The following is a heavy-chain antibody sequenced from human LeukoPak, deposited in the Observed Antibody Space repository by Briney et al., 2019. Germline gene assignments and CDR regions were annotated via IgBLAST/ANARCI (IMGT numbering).Heavy chain of an antibody. CDR2: IYHSGST. V-gene: IGHV4-38-2*02. D-gene: IGHD6-19*01. Sequence: SETLSLTCAVSGYSISSGYYWGWIRQPPGKGLEWIGSIYHSGSTNYNPSLKSRVTISVDTSKNQFSLKLSSVTAADTAVYYCARDDLGAVAAPFDYWGQGTLVTVSS. CDR1: GYSISSGYY. CDR3: ARDDLGAVAAPFDY. J-gene: IGHJ4*02.